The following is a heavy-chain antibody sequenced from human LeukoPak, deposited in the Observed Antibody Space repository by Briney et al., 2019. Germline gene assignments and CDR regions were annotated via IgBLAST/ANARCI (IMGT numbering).Heavy chain of an antibody. Sequence: PGGSLRLSCAASGFTVNNNYMSWVRQAPGKGLEWVSVIYNDGGSDYADSVKGRFTVSRDNSRNTVYLQMNSLRVEDTAVYYCAKTYSRESGYDFFFHYWGQGTRVTVSS. CDR2: IYNDGGS. V-gene: IGHV3-53*01. CDR1: GFTVNNNY. CDR3: AKTYSRESGYDFFFHY. J-gene: IGHJ4*02. D-gene: IGHD5-12*01.